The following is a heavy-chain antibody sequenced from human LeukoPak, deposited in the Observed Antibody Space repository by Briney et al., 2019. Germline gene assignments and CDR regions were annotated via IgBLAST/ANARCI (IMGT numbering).Heavy chain of an antibody. CDR2: INDDGSFR. CDR1: GITFSGAW. CDR3: ARVSGPGMNQYYHL. D-gene: IGHD3-10*01. J-gene: IGHJ1*01. V-gene: IGHV3-74*01. Sequence: GGSLRLSCAASGITFSGAWMHWVRQAPGKGLVWVSRINDDGSFRRYANSVKGRFTISRDNAKNTLFLQMDSLRAEDTAVYYCARVSGPGMNQYYHLWGQGTLVTVSS.